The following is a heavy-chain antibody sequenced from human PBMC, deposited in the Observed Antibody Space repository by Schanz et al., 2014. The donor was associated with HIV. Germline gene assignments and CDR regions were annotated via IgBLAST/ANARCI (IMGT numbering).Heavy chain of an antibody. CDR3: ARVDGGYWYYFDY. CDR2: IGSGGGRT. Sequence: VQLLESGGGLVQPGGSLRVSCAASGFMFSSYGMSWVRQAPGKGLEWVSLIGSGGGRTYYADSVKGRVTISRDNSKNTLFLQMNSLRAEDTAVYYCARVDGGYWYYFDYWGQGTLVTVSS. CDR1: GFMFSSYG. V-gene: IGHV3-23*01. J-gene: IGHJ4*02. D-gene: IGHD5-12*01.